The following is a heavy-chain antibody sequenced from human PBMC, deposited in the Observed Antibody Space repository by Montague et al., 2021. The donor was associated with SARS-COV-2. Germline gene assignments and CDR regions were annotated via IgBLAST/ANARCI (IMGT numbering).Heavy chain of an antibody. CDR1: GDSITNTRYF. V-gene: IGHV4-39*01. CDR3: AVELNYFFDY. J-gene: IGHJ4*02. D-gene: IGHD1-7*01. CDR2: IYHNGKT. Sequence: ETLSLTCNVSGDSITNTRYFWGWIRQPPGKAPEWIGSIYHNGKTYYNPSLERRALLSIDTSKNQFSLRLSSVIASDTAVYYCAVELNYFFDYWGQGFLVSVSS.